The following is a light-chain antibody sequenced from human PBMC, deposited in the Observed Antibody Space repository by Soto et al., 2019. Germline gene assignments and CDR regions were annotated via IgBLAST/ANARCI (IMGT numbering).Light chain of an antibody. J-gene: IGKJ1*01. CDR1: QSISSW. CDR3: QQYSDYSRT. CDR2: DAS. V-gene: IGKV1-5*01. Sequence: DIPMTQSPATLSASVGDRVTIPCRASQSISSWLAWYQQKPGKAPKLLIYDASSLESGVPSRFSGSGSGTEFTLTISSLQPDDFATYFCQQYSDYSRTFGQGTKVDVK.